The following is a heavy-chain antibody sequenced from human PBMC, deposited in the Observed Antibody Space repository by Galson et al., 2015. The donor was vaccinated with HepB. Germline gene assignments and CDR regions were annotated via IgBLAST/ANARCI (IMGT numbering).Heavy chain of an antibody. D-gene: IGHD3/OR15-3a*01. J-gene: IGHJ4*02. CDR1: GDSVSSNIAA. Sequence: CAISGDSVSSNIAAWNWIRQSPSRGLEWLGRTYYRSRWYQDHALFLRSRVTVNPDTSKNQFSLQLNSVTPEDTAVYYCARDVGTGLVGWVLNYWGQGTLVTVSS. CDR3: ARDVGTGLVGWVLNY. CDR2: TYYRSRWYQ. V-gene: IGHV6-1*01.